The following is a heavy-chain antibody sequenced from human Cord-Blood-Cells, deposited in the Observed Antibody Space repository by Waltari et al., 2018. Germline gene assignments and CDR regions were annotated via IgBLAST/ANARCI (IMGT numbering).Heavy chain of an antibody. D-gene: IGHD6-13*01. V-gene: IGHV1-69*01. Sequence: QAQLVQSGAAVKKPGSSVKVSCRASGGTFSSYAISWVGRAPGQGLEWMGEIIPILVTANYAQKYQGRVTITADESTSTAYMELSSLRSEDTAVYYCARVVSWLDAFDIWGQGTMVTVSS. J-gene: IGHJ3*02. CDR1: GGTFSSYA. CDR3: ARVVSWLDAFDI. CDR2: IIPILVTA.